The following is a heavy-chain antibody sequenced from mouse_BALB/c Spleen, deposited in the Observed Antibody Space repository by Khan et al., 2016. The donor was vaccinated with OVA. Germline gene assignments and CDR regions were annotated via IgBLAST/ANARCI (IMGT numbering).Heavy chain of an antibody. D-gene: IGHD2-1*01. CDR1: GYTFTAYW. CDR3: ARRGRYGIFAY. V-gene: IGHV1-7*01. Sequence: QVQLKQSGAELAKPGASVKMSCKASGYTFTAYWIHWVKERPGQGLEWIGYIDPSTGYTDYNQKFKDKATLTTDKSSSTAYMQLSSLTSEDSAVYYCARRGRYGIFAYWGQGTLVTVSA. CDR2: IDPSTGYT. J-gene: IGHJ3*01.